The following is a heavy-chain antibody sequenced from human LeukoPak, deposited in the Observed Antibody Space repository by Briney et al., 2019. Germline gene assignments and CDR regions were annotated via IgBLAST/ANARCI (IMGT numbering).Heavy chain of an antibody. CDR2: ISFDGSDK. J-gene: IGHJ4*02. CDR3: AKALREYSSVGGLIDY. Sequence: GRSLRLSCAASGFTFSNYGMHWVRQAPGKGLDWVGVISFDGSDKRYPDSVKRRFSISRDNSKNTLDLQMTSLRVEDTGVYYCAKALREYSSVGGLIDYWGQGILVTVSS. CDR1: GFTFSNYG. D-gene: IGHD5-18*01. V-gene: IGHV3-30*18.